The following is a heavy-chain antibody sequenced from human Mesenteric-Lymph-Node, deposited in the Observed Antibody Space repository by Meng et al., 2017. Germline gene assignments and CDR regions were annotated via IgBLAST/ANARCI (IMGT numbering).Heavy chain of an antibody. CDR3: ARVAAAGNEWFDP. Sequence: QVQLQESGPGLVKPSQTLSLTCTVSGGSINSGDYYWSWIRQPPGKGLEWIGYIYYTGSTYYNPSLKSRVTISMDTSKNQFSLRLSSVTAADTAVYYCARVAAAGNEWFDPWGQGTLVTVSS. J-gene: IGHJ5*02. CDR2: IYYTGST. D-gene: IGHD6-13*01. CDR1: GGSINSGDYY. V-gene: IGHV4-30-4*01.